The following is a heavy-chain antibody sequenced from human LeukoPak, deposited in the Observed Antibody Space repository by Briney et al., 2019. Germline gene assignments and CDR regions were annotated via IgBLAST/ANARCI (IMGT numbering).Heavy chain of an antibody. CDR1: GGSISGYY. D-gene: IGHD1-26*01. V-gene: IGHV4-59*01. Sequence: SETLSLTCTVSGGSISGYYCSWIRQLPGKGLECIGYIFYSGSTNYNPSLKSRVTISVDTSKNQFSLKLSSVTAADTAVYFCAREEVGVTSGRWIDPWGQGAQVTVSS. CDR3: AREEVGVTSGRWIDP. J-gene: IGHJ5*02. CDR2: IFYSGST.